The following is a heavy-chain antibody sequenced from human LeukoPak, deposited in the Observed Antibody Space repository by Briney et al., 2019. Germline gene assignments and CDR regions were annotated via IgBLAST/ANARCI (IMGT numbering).Heavy chain of an antibody. J-gene: IGHJ4*02. CDR2: ITGNSVNT. Sequence: PGGSLRLSCAASGFTFSNAWMNWVRQAPGKGLEWVSVITGNSVNTFYADSVKGRFTISRDNSKNTLYMYMNSLRAEDAAVYYCVKAASGGWYDTNFDYWGQGTLVTVSS. D-gene: IGHD6-19*01. CDR1: GFTFSNAW. V-gene: IGHV3-23*01. CDR3: VKAASGGWYDTNFDY.